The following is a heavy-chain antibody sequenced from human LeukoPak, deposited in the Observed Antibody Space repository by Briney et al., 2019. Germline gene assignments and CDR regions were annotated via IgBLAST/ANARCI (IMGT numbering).Heavy chain of an antibody. V-gene: IGHV3-7*01. CDR2: INPDGSDT. J-gene: IGHJ4*02. CDR3: VRWGVEAGMDC. CDR1: GFTFSNCW. D-gene: IGHD3-10*01. Sequence: GGSLRLSCEGSGFTFSNCWMGWVRQAPGKGLEWVANINPDGSDTTYVDSVKGRFIISRDNAKKSLLLQMNSLRVEETSVYYCVRWGVEAGMDCWGQGSLVTVSS.